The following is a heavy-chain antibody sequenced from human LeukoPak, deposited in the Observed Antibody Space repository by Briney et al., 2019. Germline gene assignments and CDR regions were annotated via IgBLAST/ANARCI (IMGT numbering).Heavy chain of an antibody. CDR1: GGSITSYS. V-gene: IGHV4-4*07. Sequence: SETLSLTCIVSGGSITSYSWGWIRQPAGKGLEWIGRLSPTGSFTYSPSLKSRVTMSVGTSKNHFSLKLNSVTAADTAVYYCARALGDNQAFDIWGQGTVVTVSP. D-gene: IGHD1-14*01. CDR2: LSPTGSF. J-gene: IGHJ3*02. CDR3: ARALGDNQAFDI.